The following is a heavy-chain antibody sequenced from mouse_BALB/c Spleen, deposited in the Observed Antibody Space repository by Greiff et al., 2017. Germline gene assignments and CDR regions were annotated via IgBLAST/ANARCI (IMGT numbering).Heavy chain of an antibody. CDR2: ISYSGST. CDR1: GYSITSDYA. V-gene: IGHV3-2*02. Sequence: DVQLQESGPGLVKPSQSLSLTCTVTGYSITSDYAWNWIRQFPGNTLEWMGYISYSGSTSYNPSLKSRISITRDTSKNQFFLQLNSVTTEDTATYYCARSPYGSPFAYWGQGSLVTVSA. CDR3: ARSPYGSPFAY. D-gene: IGHD2-1*01. J-gene: IGHJ3*01.